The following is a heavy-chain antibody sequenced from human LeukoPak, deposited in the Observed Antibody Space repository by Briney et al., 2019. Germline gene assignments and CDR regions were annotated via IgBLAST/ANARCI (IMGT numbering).Heavy chain of an antibody. CDR3: ARDGLSNFDY. D-gene: IGHD2/OR15-2a*01. J-gene: IGHJ4*02. V-gene: IGHV4-61*02. CDR2: IYTSGST. CDR1: GGSISSGSYY. Sequence: SETLSLTCTVSGGSISSGSYYWSWVWQPAGKGLEWIGRIYTSGSTNYNPSLKSRVTISVDTSKNQFSLKLSSVTAADTAVYYCARDGLSNFDYGGQGILVTVSS.